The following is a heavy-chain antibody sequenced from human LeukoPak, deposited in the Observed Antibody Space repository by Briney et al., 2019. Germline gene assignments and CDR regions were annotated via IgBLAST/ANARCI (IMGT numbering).Heavy chain of an antibody. D-gene: IGHD3-22*01. J-gene: IGHJ4*02. CDR2: IIPIFGTA. V-gene: IGHV1-69*13. CDR1: GGTFSSYA. CDR3: ARDRLTLYYYDSSGYYPD. Sequence: ASVKVSCKASGGTFSSYAISWVRQAPGQGLEWMGGIIPIFGTANYAQKFQGRVTITADESTSTAYMELSSLRSEDTAVYYCARDRLTLYYYDSSGYYPDWGQGTLVTVPS.